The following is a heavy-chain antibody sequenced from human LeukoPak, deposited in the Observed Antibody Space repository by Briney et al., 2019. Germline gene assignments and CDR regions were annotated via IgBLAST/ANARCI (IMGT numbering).Heavy chain of an antibody. Sequence: GSSVKVSCKASGGTFSSYAISWVRQAPGQGLEWMGGIIPIFGTANYAQKFRGRVTITADESTSTAYMELSSLRSEDTAVYYCARDRGIVGATGYFDYWGQGTLVTVSS. CDR3: ARDRGIVGATGYFDY. J-gene: IGHJ4*02. V-gene: IGHV1-69*01. D-gene: IGHD1-26*01. CDR2: IIPIFGTA. CDR1: GGTFSSYA.